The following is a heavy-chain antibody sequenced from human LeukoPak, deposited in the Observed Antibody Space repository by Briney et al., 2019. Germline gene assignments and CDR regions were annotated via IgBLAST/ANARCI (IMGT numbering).Heavy chain of an antibody. CDR1: GFTFSSYA. Sequence: GGPLRLSCAASGFTFSSYAMHWVRQAPGKGLEYVSAISSNGGSTYYANSVKGRFTISRDNSKNTLYLQMGSLRAEDMAVYYCARDFTTKIAAGGLGGQGTRVTVSS. D-gene: IGHD6-25*01. J-gene: IGHJ1*01. CDR2: ISSNGGST. CDR3: ARDFTTKIAAGGL. V-gene: IGHV3-64*01.